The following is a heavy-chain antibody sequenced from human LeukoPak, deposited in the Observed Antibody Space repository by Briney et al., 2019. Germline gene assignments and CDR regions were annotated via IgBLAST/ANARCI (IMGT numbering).Heavy chain of an antibody. CDR3: AREVGELPFFDP. J-gene: IGHJ5*02. Sequence: TGGSLRLSCAASGFTFSSYAMHWVRQAPGKGLEWVAVISYDGSNKYYADSVKGRFTISRDNSKNTLYLQMNSLRAEDTAVYYCAREVGELPFFDPWGQGTLVTVSS. D-gene: IGHD1-26*01. CDR1: GFTFSSYA. CDR2: ISYDGSNK. V-gene: IGHV3-30-3*01.